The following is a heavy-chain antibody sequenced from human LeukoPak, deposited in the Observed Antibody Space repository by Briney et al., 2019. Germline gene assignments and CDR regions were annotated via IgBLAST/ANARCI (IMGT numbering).Heavy chain of an antibody. J-gene: IGHJ4*02. Sequence: SETLSLTCTVSGGSISGYYWAWIRQPPGKVLEWIGYIHYSGNTNYNPSLKSRVSMSVDTSKDQFSLILTSVTAADTAVYYCTKIANGGLSDYWGQGTLVTVSS. D-gene: IGHD2-8*01. V-gene: IGHV4-59*01. CDR1: GGSISGYY. CDR3: TKIANGGLSDY. CDR2: IHYSGNT.